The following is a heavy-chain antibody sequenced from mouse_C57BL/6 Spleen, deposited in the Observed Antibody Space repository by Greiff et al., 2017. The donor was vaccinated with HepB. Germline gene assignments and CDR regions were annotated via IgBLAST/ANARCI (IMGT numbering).Heavy chain of an antibody. CDR3: ASFYYGYDAYFDY. D-gene: IGHD2-2*01. V-gene: IGHV3-6*01. CDR1: GYSITSGYY. Sequence: EVHLVESGPGLVKPSQSLSLTCSVTGYSITSGYYWNWIRQFPGNKLEWMGYISYDGSNNYNPSLKNRISITRDTSKNQFFLKLNSVTTEDTATYYCASFYYGYDAYFDYWGQGTTLTVSS. J-gene: IGHJ2*01. CDR2: ISYDGSN.